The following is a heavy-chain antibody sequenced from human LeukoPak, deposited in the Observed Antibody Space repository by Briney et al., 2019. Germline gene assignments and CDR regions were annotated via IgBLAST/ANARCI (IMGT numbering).Heavy chain of an antibody. D-gene: IGHD6-6*01. CDR3: ARAGVGSSSSVRYYYCMDV. CDR1: GYTFTSYY. V-gene: IGHV1-46*01. CDR2: INSSGGST. Sequence: DSVKVSCKASGYTFTSYYMHWVRQAPGQGLEWMGIINSSGGSTSYAQQFQGRVTMTRDTSTSTVYMELSSMRSEDTAVYYCARAGVGSSSSVRYYYCMDVWGQGATVTVSS. J-gene: IGHJ6*02.